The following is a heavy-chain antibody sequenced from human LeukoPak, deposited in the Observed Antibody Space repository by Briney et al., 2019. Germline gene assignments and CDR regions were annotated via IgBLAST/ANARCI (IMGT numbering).Heavy chain of an antibody. CDR3: AKDTNLDYYDSSGYFDY. V-gene: IGHV3-9*03. CDR1: GFTFDDYA. Sequence: PGRSLRLSCAASGFTFDDYAMHWVRQAPGKGLEWVSGISWNSGSIGYADSVKGRFTISRDNAKNSLYLQMNSLRAEDMALYYCAKDTNLDYYDSSGYFDYWGQGTLVTVSS. D-gene: IGHD3-22*01. J-gene: IGHJ4*02. CDR2: ISWNSGSI.